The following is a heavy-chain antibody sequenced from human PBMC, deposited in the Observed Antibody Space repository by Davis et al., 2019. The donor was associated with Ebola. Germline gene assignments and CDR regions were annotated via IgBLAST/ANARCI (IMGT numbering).Heavy chain of an antibody. Sequence: GGSLRLSCAASGFTFSSYWMSWVRQAPGKGLEWVANIKQDGSEKYYVDSVKGRFTISRDNSKNTLYLQMNSLRAEDTAVYYCAKEQSLFIVGAKGWFDPWGQGTLVTVSS. J-gene: IGHJ5*02. CDR1: GFTFSSYW. CDR3: AKEQSLFIVGAKGWFDP. CDR2: IKQDGSEK. D-gene: IGHD1-26*01. V-gene: IGHV3-7*03.